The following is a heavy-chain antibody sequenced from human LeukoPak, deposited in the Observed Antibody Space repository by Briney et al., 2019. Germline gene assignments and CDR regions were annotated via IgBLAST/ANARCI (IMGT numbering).Heavy chain of an antibody. Sequence: PGGSLRLSCAASGFTFSSYGMHWVRQAPGKGREWVAVISNDGSNKYYADSVKGRFTISRDNSKNTLYLQMNSLRAEDTAVYYCAKAGYSSSWYVDYWGQGTLVLVSS. D-gene: IGHD6-13*01. J-gene: IGHJ4*02. CDR1: GFTFSSYG. CDR2: ISNDGSNK. V-gene: IGHV3-30*18. CDR3: AKAGYSSSWYVDY.